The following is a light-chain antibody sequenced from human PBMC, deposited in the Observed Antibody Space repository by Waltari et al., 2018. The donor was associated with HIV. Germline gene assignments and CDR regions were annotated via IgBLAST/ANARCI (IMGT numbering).Light chain of an antibody. CDR2: DAS. J-gene: IGKJ4*01. CDR1: QSVSSY. V-gene: IGKV3-11*01. Sequence: EIVLTQSPAPLSLSPGDRATLSCRASQSVSSYLAWYQQKPGQAPRLLIYDASNRATGIPARFSGSGSGTDFTLTISSLEPEDFAVYYCQQRSNWPPRLTFGGGTKVEIK. CDR3: QQRSNWPPRLT.